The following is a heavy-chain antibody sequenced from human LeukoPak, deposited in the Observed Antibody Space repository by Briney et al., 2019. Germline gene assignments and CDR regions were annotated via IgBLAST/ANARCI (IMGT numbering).Heavy chain of an antibody. CDR3: AREYYGDYGVGDFDY. D-gene: IGHD4-17*01. J-gene: IGHJ4*02. CDR2: ISSSSSTI. V-gene: IGHV3-48*01. CDR1: GFTFSSYS. Sequence: PGGSLRLSCAASGFTFSSYSMNWVRQAPGKGLEWVSYISSSSSTIYYADSVKGRFTISRDNAKNSLYLQMNSLRAEDTAVYYCAREYYGDYGVGDFDYWGQGTLVTVSS.